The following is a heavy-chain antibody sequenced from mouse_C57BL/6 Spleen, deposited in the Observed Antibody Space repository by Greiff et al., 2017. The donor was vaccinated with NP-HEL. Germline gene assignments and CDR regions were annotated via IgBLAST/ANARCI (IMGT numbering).Heavy chain of an antibody. V-gene: IGHV5-4*03. CDR1: GFTFSSYA. CDR3: ARVYIHRFAY. D-gene: IGHD1-3*01. CDR2: ISDGGSYT. J-gene: IGHJ3*01. Sequence: EVKVVESGGGLVKPGGSLKLSCAASGFTFSSYAMSWVRQTPEKRLEWVATISDGGSYTYYPDNVKGRFTISRDNAKNNLYLQMSHLKSEDTAMYYCARVYIHRFAYWGQGTLVTVSA.